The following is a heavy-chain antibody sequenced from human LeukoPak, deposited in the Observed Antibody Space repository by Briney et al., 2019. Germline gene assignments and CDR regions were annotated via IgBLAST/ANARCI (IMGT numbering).Heavy chain of an antibody. CDR3: VREARERGGFDY. Sequence: GGSLRLSCAGSGFTFSSYWMSWDRQAPGKGLEWVANIKQDGSEKYYVDSVKGRFTISRDNAKNSLYLQMNSLRVEDTAVYYCVREARERGGFDYWGQGTLVTVSS. V-gene: IGHV3-7*01. CDR2: IKQDGSEK. D-gene: IGHD5-24*01. J-gene: IGHJ4*02. CDR1: GFTFSSYW.